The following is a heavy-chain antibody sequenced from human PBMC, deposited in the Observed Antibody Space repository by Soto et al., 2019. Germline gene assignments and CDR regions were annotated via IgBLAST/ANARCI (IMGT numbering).Heavy chain of an antibody. Sequence: EVQLLESGGGLVQPGGSLRLSCAASGFTFNNYAMGWVRQAPGKGLEWVSAITDSGDYTYYIDSVKGRFTISRDNSKSTLYLQMNSLRAEDTAIYYCAKLGSSSWSPHYYFDYWGQGTLVTVSS. J-gene: IGHJ4*02. CDR1: GFTFNNYA. D-gene: IGHD2-2*01. V-gene: IGHV3-23*01. CDR3: AKLGSSSWSPHYYFDY. CDR2: ITDSGDYT.